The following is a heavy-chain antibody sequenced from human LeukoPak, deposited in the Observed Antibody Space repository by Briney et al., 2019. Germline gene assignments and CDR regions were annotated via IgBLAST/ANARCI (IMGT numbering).Heavy chain of an antibody. J-gene: IGHJ4*02. CDR1: GFTFSSYA. Sequence: GRSLRLSCAASGFTFSSYAMHWVRQAPGKGLEWVAVISYDGSNKYYADSVKGRFTISRDNSKNTLYLQMNSLRAEDTAVYYCARGVPNTAMDPEMATSHFDYRGQGTLVTVSS. CDR3: ARGVPNTAMDPEMATSHFDY. V-gene: IGHV3-30*04. D-gene: IGHD5-24*01. CDR2: ISYDGSNK.